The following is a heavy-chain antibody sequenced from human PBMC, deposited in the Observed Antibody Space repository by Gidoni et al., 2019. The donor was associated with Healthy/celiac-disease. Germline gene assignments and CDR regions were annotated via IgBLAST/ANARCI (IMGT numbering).Heavy chain of an antibody. Sequence: EVQLVESGGGLVQPGGSLRLSCAASCFTFSSYDMHWVRQATGKGLEWVSAIGTAGDTYYPGYVKGRFTISRENAKNSLYLQMNSLRAGDTAVYYCARDRYSSSSGGWYFDLWGRGTLVTVSS. J-gene: IGHJ2*01. CDR2: IGTAGDT. D-gene: IGHD6-6*01. CDR1: CFTFSSYD. CDR3: ARDRYSSSSGGWYFDL. V-gene: IGHV3-13*01.